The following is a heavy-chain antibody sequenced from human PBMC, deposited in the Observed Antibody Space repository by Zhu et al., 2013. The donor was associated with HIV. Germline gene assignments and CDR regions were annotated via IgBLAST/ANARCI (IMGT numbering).Heavy chain of an antibody. D-gene: IGHD6-19*01. J-gene: IGHJ4*02. CDR2: FDPDDGDT. V-gene: IGHV1-24*01. CDR3: VRDQGRGSGDY. Sequence: QVQLVQSGAEVKKPGASVKVSCKVSGKSLTELSIHWVRQAPGKGLEWMGGFDPDDGDTTYAQEFKGRVTLTEDTSTDTAYMELSSLTSDDTAVYYCVRDQGRGSGDYWGQGTLVTVSS. CDR1: GKSLTELS.